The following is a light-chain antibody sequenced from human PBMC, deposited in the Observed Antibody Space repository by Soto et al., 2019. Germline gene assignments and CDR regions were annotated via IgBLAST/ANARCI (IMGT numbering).Light chain of an antibody. V-gene: IGLV2-23*03. J-gene: IGLJ1*01. CDR2: EGS. CDR3: CSYAGSSNV. CDR1: SSDVGSYKF. Sequence: QSVLTQPASVSESPGQSITISCTGTSSDVGSYKFVSWYQQHPGKAPKLIVYEGSKRPSGVSNRFSGSKSGNTASLTISGLQADDEADYYCCSYAGSSNVFGTGTKATVL.